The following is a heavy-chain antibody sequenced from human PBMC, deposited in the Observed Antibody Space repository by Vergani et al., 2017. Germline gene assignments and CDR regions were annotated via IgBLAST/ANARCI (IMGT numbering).Heavy chain of an antibody. CDR1: GFTFSSYE. J-gene: IGHJ4*02. V-gene: IGHV3-48*03. CDR3: ASPSTTVSPDY. Sequence: EVQLVESGGGLVQPGGSLRLSCAASGFTFSSYEMNWVRQAPGKGLEWVSYISSSGSTIYYADSVKGRFTISRDNAKNSLYLQMNSLRAEDTAVYYCASPSTTVSPDYWGQGTLVTVSS. CDR2: ISSSGSTI. D-gene: IGHD4-17*01.